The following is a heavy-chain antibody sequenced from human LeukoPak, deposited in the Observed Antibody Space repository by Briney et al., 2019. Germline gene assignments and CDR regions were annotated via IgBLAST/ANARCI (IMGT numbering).Heavy chain of an antibody. CDR1: GFTFSDYY. CDR3: ARADWDTAMIDY. CDR2: ISSSGSTI. V-gene: IGHV3-11*04. Sequence: GGSLRLSCAASGFTFSDYYMSWIRQAPGKGLEWVSYISSSGSTIYYADSVKGRFTISRDNSKNSLYLQMNSLRAEDTAVYYCARADWDTAMIDYWGQGTLVTVSS. J-gene: IGHJ4*02. D-gene: IGHD5-18*01.